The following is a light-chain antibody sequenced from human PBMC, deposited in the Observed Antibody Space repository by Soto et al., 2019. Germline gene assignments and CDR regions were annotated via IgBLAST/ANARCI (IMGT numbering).Light chain of an antibody. Sequence: DIQMTQSPSSLSASLVDRVTITCQASQDISNYLNWYQQKPGKAPKLLIYDASNLETGVPSRFSGSGSGTDFTFTISSLQPEDIATYYCQQYDNLPYTFGQGTRLEIK. CDR2: DAS. V-gene: IGKV1-33*01. CDR3: QQYDNLPYT. J-gene: IGKJ5*01. CDR1: QDISNY.